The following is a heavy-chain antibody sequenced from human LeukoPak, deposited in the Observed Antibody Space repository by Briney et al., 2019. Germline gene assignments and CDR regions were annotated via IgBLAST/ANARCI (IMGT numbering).Heavy chain of an antibody. Sequence: GGSLRLSCAASGFTFSSYWMSWVRQAPGKGLEWVSVLDTGGATHYADSVKGRFTISRDNTWNTLYLQMNSLRAEDTAVYYCARQGAISTNYFDYWGQGTLVTVSS. V-gene: IGHV3-66*02. D-gene: IGHD1-26*01. CDR3: ARQGAISTNYFDY. J-gene: IGHJ4*02. CDR1: GFTFSSYW. CDR2: LDTGGAT.